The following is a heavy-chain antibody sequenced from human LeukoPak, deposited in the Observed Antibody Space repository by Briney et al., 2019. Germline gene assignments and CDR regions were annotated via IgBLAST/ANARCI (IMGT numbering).Heavy chain of an antibody. V-gene: IGHV3-7*01. J-gene: IGHJ4*02. CDR2: TKEDGSEK. D-gene: IGHD6-19*01. CDR1: GFTFSSYW. Sequence: PGGSLRLSCAASGFTFSSYWMSWVRQVPEKGLEWVANTKEDGSEKYYVDSVKGRLTISRDNAKNSLYLQMNSLRAEDTAVYYCARGQIAVPGVDYWGQGTLVTVSS. CDR3: ARGQIAVPGVDY.